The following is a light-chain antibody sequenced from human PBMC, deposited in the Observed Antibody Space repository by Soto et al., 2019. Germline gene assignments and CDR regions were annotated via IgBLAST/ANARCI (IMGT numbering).Light chain of an antibody. Sequence: QSVLTQPPSASVTPGQRVTMSCSGGSSNIGRNTVTWYQQLPGTAPKLLIYNNDQRPSGVPDRFSGSKSGTSASLAISGLQSEDEADYYCAAWDDSLSAVVFGGGTKLTVL. CDR3: AAWDDSLSAVV. CDR2: NND. J-gene: IGLJ2*01. CDR1: SSNIGRNT. V-gene: IGLV1-44*01.